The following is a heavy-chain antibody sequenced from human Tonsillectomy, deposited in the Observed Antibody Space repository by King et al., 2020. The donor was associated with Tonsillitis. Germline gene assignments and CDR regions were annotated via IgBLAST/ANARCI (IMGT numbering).Heavy chain of an antibody. J-gene: IGHJ4*02. D-gene: IGHD2-21*02. Sequence: VQLQESGPGLVKPSQTLSLTCTVSGGSINSGGYYWSWIRQHPGKGLGWIGYIFYSGSTYYNPSLQSRVTISLDTSKNQFSLKLSSVTAADTAVYYCARDLGYCGGDCYSEWGQGTLVTVSS. CDR1: GGSINSGGYY. V-gene: IGHV4-31*03. CDR3: ARDLGYCGGDCYSE. CDR2: IFYSGST.